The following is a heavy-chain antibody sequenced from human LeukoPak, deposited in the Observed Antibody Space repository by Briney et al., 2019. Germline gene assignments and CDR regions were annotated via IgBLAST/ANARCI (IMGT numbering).Heavy chain of an antibody. J-gene: IGHJ4*01. Sequence: GGSLRLSCVVSGISLTNYAMTWVRQAPGKGLEWVSYISERGGSTTYADSVKGRFTISRDTSLNTLYLQMNNLSAEDTALYFCAKRGVVIRGLLVIGYHQEAYHYDGWGHGVLVSVSS. D-gene: IGHD3-10*01. CDR2: ISERGGST. CDR1: GISLTNYA. V-gene: IGHV3-23*01. CDR3: AKRGVVIRGLLVIGYHQEAYHYDG.